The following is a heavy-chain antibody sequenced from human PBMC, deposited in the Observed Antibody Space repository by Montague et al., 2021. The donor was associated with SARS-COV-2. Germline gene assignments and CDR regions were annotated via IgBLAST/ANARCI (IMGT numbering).Heavy chain of an antibody. D-gene: IGHD3-10*01. Sequence: SETLSLTCTVSGGSMSDHYWAWIRQPPGKGLEWLAYIYYSGGINSNASLKSRVTTSVDTSKNQFSLKLTSVTAADTAVYYCARAVSVRRAVNWSDPWGQGTLVTVSS. CDR2: IYYSGGI. CDR1: GGSMSDHY. J-gene: IGHJ5*02. V-gene: IGHV4-59*11. CDR3: ARAVSVRRAVNWSDP.